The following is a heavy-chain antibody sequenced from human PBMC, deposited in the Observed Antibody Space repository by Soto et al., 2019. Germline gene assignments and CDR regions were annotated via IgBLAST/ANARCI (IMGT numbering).Heavy chain of an antibody. Sequence: PGGSLRLSCAASGFTFSNAWMNWVRQAPGKGLEWVGRIKSKTDGGTADYAAPVKGRFTISRDDSKNTLYLQMNSLKTEDTAVYYCTTEVYYDILTGYRDYWGQGTLVTVS. CDR1: GFTFSNAW. CDR3: TTEVYYDILTGYRDY. D-gene: IGHD3-9*01. V-gene: IGHV3-15*07. J-gene: IGHJ4*02. CDR2: IKSKTDGGTA.